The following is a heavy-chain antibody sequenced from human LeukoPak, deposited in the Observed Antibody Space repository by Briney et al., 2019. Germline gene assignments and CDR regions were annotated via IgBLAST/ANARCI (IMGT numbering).Heavy chain of an antibody. CDR3: ARSRGVSDY. CDR2: ISTSSSTI. CDR1: GFTFSSYS. D-gene: IGHD3-10*01. Sequence: GGSLRLSCAASGFTFSSYSMNWVRQAPGKGLEWVSYISTSSSTIYYADSVKGRFTISRDNAKNSLYLRMSSLRDDDTAVYFCARSRGVSDYWGQGTLVTVSS. J-gene: IGHJ4*02. V-gene: IGHV3-48*02.